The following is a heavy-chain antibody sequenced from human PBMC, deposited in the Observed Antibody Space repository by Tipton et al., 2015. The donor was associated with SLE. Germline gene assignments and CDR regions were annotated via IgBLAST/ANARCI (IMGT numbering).Heavy chain of an antibody. CDR2: IRGKAYGYAT. CDR3: ARDWIDCSGGRCSSGWFEP. J-gene: IGHJ5*02. Sequence: SLRLSCAASGLSFSGSAMHWVRQASGKGLEWVGRIRGKAYGYATAYAASVKGRFTISRDDSKNTAFLQMNSLKTDDTAVYYCARDWIDCSGGRCSSGWFEPWGQGALVTVSS. CDR1: GLSFSGSA. D-gene: IGHD2-15*01. V-gene: IGHV3-73*01.